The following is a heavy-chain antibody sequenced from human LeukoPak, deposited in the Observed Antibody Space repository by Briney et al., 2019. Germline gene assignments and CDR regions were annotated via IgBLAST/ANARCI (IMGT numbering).Heavy chain of an antibody. V-gene: IGHV3-48*01. CDR1: GFTFSSYS. CDR3: ARDPGYTYAMDS. Sequence: GGSLRLSCAASGFTFSSYSMNWVRQAPGRGLEWISYISHGSSRIFYADFVEGRFTVSRDDAKNALYLQMNSLRVEDTAVYYCARDPGYTYAMDSWGQGTLVIVSS. J-gene: IGHJ4*02. CDR2: ISHGSSRI. D-gene: IGHD5-18*01.